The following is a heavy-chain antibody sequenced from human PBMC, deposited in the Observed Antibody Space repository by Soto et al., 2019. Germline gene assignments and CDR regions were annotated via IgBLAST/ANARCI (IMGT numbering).Heavy chain of an antibody. CDR1: GFSFSTHA. CDR2: ISSGGTTT. D-gene: IGHD6-19*01. V-gene: IGHV3-23*01. CDR3: AREGGSIGGWFGRKFDY. J-gene: IGHJ4*02. Sequence: XGSLILSCTASGFSFSTHAMSWVRQAPGKGLEWVSSISSGGTTTFYAASVEGRFTISRDKSKNTLYLQMNSLRADDTAVYYCAREGGSIGGWFGRKFDYWGQGKQVTVSS.